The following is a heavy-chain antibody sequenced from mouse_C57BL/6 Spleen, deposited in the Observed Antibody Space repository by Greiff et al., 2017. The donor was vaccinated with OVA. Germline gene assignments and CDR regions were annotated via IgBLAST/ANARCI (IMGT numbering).Heavy chain of an antibody. CDR3: ARGGLRPDDGLSLDY. CDR1: GYTFTPYP. CDR2: FHPSNDDT. V-gene: IGHV1-47*01. Sequence: VQLQQSGAELVKPGASVKMSCKASGYTFTPYPIEWMKQNHGKSLEWIGNFHPSNDDTKYTEKFKGKATLTVEKSSSTVYLELSRLTSDDSAVYYCARGGLRPDDGLSLDYWGQGTSVTVSS. J-gene: IGHJ4*01. D-gene: IGHD2-4*01.